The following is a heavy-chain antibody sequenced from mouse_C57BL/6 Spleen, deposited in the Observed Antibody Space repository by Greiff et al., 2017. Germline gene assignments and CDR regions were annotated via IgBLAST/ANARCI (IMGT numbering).Heavy chain of an antibody. CDR2: IDPETGGT. D-gene: IGHD2-2*01. Sequence: QVHVKQSGAELVRPGASVTLSCKASGYTFTDYEMHWVKQTPVHGLEWIGAIDPETGGTAYNQKFKGKAILTADKSSSTAYMELRSLTSEDSAVYYCTRGVRNYFDYWGQGTTLTVSS. CDR3: TRGVRNYFDY. CDR1: GYTFTDYE. J-gene: IGHJ2*01. V-gene: IGHV1-15*01.